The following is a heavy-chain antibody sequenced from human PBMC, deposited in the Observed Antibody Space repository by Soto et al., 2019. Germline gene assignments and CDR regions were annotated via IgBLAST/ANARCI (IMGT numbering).Heavy chain of an antibody. CDR3: ARKGGLYDYYYGMDV. Sequence: GESLKISCKGSGYSFTSYWIGWVRQMPGKGLEWMGIIYPGDSDTRYSPSFQGQVTISADKSISTAYLQWSSLKASDTAMYYCARKGGLYDYYYGMDVWGQGTTVTVSS. J-gene: IGHJ6*02. CDR1: GYSFTSYW. V-gene: IGHV5-51*01. D-gene: IGHD1-26*01. CDR2: IYPGDSDT.